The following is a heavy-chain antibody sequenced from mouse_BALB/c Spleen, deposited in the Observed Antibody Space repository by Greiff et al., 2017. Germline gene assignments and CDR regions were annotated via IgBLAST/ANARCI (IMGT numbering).Heavy chain of an antibody. CDR3: ARQLIYYYAMDY. Sequence: ESGPGLVKPSQSLSLTCTVTGYSITSDYAWNWIRQFPGNKLEWMGYISYSGSTSYNPSLKSRISITRDTSKNQFFLQLNSVTTEDTATYYCARQLIYYYAMDYWGQGTSVTVSS. CDR1: GYSITSDYA. J-gene: IGHJ4*01. CDR2: ISYSGST. V-gene: IGHV3-2*02. D-gene: IGHD1-3*01.